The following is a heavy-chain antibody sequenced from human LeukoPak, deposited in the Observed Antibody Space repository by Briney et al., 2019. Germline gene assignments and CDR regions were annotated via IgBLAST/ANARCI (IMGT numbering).Heavy chain of an antibody. J-gene: IGHJ4*02. D-gene: IGHD1-26*01. V-gene: IGHV3-9*01. CDR1: GFTFDDYA. Sequence: GGSLRLSCAASGFTFDDYAMHWVRQAPGKGLEWVSGISWNSGSIGYADSVKGRFTISRDNAKNSLYLQMNSLRAEDTAVYYCAKESLVGAIVYWGQGTLVTVSS. CDR3: AKESLVGAIVY. CDR2: ISWNSGSI.